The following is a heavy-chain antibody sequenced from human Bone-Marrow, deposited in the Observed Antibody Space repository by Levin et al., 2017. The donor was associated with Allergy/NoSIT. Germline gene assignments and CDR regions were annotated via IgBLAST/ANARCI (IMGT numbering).Heavy chain of an antibody. J-gene: IGHJ4*02. D-gene: IGHD6-19*01. CDR3: ARWGGYGTGWQFDY. CDR2: IWSDGGRK. V-gene: IGHV3-33*01. Sequence: GGSLRLSCEASEFTFSIYGMHWVRQAPGKGLEWVALIWSDGGRKYYADSVKGRFTVSRDNSKNTLFLQMNSLRDEDTAVYYCARWGGYGTGWQFDYWGQGILVTVSS. CDR1: EFTFSIYG.